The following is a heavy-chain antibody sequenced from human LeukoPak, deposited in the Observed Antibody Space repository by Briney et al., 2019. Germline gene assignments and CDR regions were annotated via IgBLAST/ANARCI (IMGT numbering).Heavy chain of an antibody. D-gene: IGHD3-10*01. CDR2: VYYTGSA. J-gene: IGHJ5*02. Sequence: PSETLSLTCTVSGGSISSTSYHWAWIRQPPGKGLEWIATVYYTGSAYYNPSLKSRVTISVDTSQSQFSLKLSSVTTADTALYYCARYASGSYYWFDPWGQGTLVTVSS. CDR1: GGSISSTSYH. CDR3: ARYASGSYYWFDP. V-gene: IGHV4-39*01.